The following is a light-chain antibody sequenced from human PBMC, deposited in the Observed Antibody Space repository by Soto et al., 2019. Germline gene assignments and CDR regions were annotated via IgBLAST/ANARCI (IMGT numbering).Light chain of an antibody. J-gene: IGLJ1*01. CDR1: SSDVDGYNY. V-gene: IGLV2-14*03. CDR3: SSCTSSSTHYV. Sequence: QSVLTQPASVSGSPGQSITISCTGTSSDVDGYNYVSWYQQHPGKAPKLMIYDVSDRPSGVSNRFSGSKSGNTASLTISGLQAEDEADYYCSSCTSSSTHYVFGTGTKVTVL. CDR2: DVS.